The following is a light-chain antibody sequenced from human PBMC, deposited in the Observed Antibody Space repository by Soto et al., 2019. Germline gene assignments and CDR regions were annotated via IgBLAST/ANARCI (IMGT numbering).Light chain of an antibody. V-gene: IGLV3-21*04. Sequence: SYELTQPPSVSVALGKTARITCGGNKIGSKSVHWYQQKPGQAPVLVIYYDSDRPSGIPERFSGSNSGNTATLTISRVEAGDEADYYCQVWDSSSDHVVFGGGTKVTVL. J-gene: IGLJ2*01. CDR1: KIGSKS. CDR2: YDS. CDR3: QVWDSSSDHVV.